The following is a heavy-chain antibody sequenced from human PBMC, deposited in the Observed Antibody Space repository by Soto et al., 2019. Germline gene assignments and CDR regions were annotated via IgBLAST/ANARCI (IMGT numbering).Heavy chain of an antibody. CDR3: AREPLRYCARTSCYDE. D-gene: IGHD2-15*01. V-gene: IGHV3-21*06. CDR1: GFNFSSYS. CDR2: ILSRTGYT. Sequence: GGSLRLSCATSGFNFSSYSMNWVRQVPGKGLEWVSSILSRTGYTSYADSVKGRFTISRDNARNSLFLQMNSLRAEDTALYFCAREPLRYCARTSCYDEWGQGTQVTVSS. J-gene: IGHJ4*02.